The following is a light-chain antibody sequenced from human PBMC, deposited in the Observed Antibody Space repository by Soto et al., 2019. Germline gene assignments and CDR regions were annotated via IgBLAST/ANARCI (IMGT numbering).Light chain of an antibody. CDR2: DAS. CDR3: QQRTNWHLT. CDR1: RSVGRS. Sequence: ETVLTQSPATLSLSPGERATLPCRASRSVGRSLAWYQQKPGQAPRLLIYDASNRATGIPARFSGSGSGTDFTLTISSLEPEDFAIYYCQQRTNWHLTFGGGTTVEIK. V-gene: IGKV3-11*01. J-gene: IGKJ4*01.